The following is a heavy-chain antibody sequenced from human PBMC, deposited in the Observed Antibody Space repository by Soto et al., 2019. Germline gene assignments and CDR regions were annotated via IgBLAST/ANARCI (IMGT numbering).Heavy chain of an antibody. Sequence: EVQLVESGGGLVQPGGSLRLSCAASEFTVGNNYMSWVRQAPGKGLEWVSLIYSDGSTHYADSVRGRFTISRDNSKNTLYLQMNSRRGEDKALYYCMNRPREWGQGTLVTVSS. CDR1: EFTVGNNY. CDR3: MNRPRE. V-gene: IGHV3-66*01. D-gene: IGHD6-6*01. J-gene: IGHJ4*02. CDR2: IYSDGST.